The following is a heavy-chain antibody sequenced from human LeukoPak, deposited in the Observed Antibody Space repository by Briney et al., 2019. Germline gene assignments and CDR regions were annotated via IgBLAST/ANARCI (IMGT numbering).Heavy chain of an antibody. CDR2: FDPEDGET. D-gene: IGHD2-15*01. Sequence: ASVKVSRKVSGYTLTELSMHWVRQAPGKGLEWRGGFDPEDGETIYAQKFQGRVTMTEDTSTDTAYMELSSLRSEDTAVYYCATLLYCSGGSCYYGNWFDPWGQGTLVTVSS. J-gene: IGHJ5*02. V-gene: IGHV1-24*01. CDR3: ATLLYCSGGSCYYGNWFDP. CDR1: GYTLTELS.